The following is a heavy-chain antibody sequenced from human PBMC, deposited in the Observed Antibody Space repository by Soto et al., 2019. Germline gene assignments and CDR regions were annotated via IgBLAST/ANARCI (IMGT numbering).Heavy chain of an antibody. D-gene: IGHD3-9*01. CDR3: ARGGRYRYGLDV. CDR2: IYYSGST. CDR1: GGSISSGGYY. V-gene: IGHV4-61*08. J-gene: IGHJ6*02. Sequence: SETLSLTCTVSGGSISSGGYYWSWIRQHPGKGLEWIGYIYYSGSTNYNPSLKSRVTISVDTSKNQLSLKLTSVTAADTAVYYCARGGRYRYGLDVWGQGTTVTVS.